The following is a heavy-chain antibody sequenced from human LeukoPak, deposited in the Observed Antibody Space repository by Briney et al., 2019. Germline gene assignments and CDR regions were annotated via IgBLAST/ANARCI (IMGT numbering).Heavy chain of an antibody. CDR2: IYPGDSDT. Sequence: GESLKISCKASGYSFTNYWIGWVRQMPGKGLEWMGIIYPGDSDTKYSPSFQDQVTISADKSINTAYLQWSSLRASDTAMYYCARQGTIVAGTLGTTFDYWGQGTLLTVSS. CDR1: GYSFTNYW. V-gene: IGHV5-51*01. CDR3: ARQGTIVAGTLGTTFDY. J-gene: IGHJ4*02. D-gene: IGHD5-12*01.